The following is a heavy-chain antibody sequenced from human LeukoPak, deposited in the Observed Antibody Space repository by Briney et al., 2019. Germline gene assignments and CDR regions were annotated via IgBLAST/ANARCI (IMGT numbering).Heavy chain of an antibody. V-gene: IGHV1-46*01. D-gene: IGHD3-22*01. J-gene: IGHJ4*02. Sequence: ASVKVSCKASGYTFTSYYMHWVRQAPGQGLEWMGIINPSGGSTSYAQKFQGRVTMTRDTSTSTVYMELSSLRSEDTAVYYCARIVSQGYYYDSSGTTHFDYWGQGTLVTVSS. CDR1: GYTFTSYY. CDR3: ARIVSQGYYYDSSGTTHFDY. CDR2: INPSGGST.